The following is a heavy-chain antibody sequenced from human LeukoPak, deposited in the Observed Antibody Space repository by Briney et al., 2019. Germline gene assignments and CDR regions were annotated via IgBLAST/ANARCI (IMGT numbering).Heavy chain of an antibody. CDR3: ASPSRGCSSTSCYRPWDY. V-gene: IGHV1-2*02. CDR1: GYTFTGYY. CDR2: INPNSGGT. J-gene: IGHJ4*02. D-gene: IGHD2-2*01. Sequence: ASVKVSCEASGYTFTGYYTHWVRQAPGQGLEWMGWINPNSGGTNYAQKFQGRVTMTRDTSISTAYMELSRLRSDDTAVYYCASPSRGCSSTSCYRPWDYWGQGTLVTVSS.